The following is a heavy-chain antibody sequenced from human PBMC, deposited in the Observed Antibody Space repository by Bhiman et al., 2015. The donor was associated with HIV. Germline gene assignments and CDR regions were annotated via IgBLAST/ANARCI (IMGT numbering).Heavy chain of an antibody. D-gene: IGHD6-13*01. CDR2: IRYDGSNK. CDR3: AKGIAAAADDAFDI. CDR1: GFTFSSYG. J-gene: IGHJ3*02. Sequence: QVQLVESGGGVVQPGGSLRLSCAASGFTFSSYGMHWVRQAPGKGLEWVAFIRYDGSNKYYADSVKGRFTISRDNSKNTLYLQMNSLRAEDTAVYYCAKGIAAAADDAFDIWGQGRLVTVS. V-gene: IGHV3-30*02.